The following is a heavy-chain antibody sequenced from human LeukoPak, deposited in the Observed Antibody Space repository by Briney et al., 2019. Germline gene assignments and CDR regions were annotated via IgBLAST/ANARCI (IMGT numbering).Heavy chain of an antibody. J-gene: IGHJ4*02. Sequence: PGGSLRLSCAASGFTFTNYLMHWVRQAPGKGLVWVSRINSDGTNTTYADSVKGRFTISRDNAKNSLYLKMNSLRAEDTAVYYCARVTGYTYGSGDYWGQGTLLIVSS. CDR3: ARVTGYTYGSGDY. CDR2: INSDGTNT. V-gene: IGHV3-74*01. D-gene: IGHD5-18*01. CDR1: GFTFTNYL.